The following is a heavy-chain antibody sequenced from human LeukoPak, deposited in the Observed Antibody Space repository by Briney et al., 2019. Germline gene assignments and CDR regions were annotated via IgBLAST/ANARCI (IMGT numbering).Heavy chain of an antibody. CDR1: GFTFRSHG. D-gene: IGHD3-10*01. CDR2: ISSSGSTI. CDR3: ASTLLWFGELFSPFDY. J-gene: IGHJ4*02. V-gene: IGHV3-48*03. Sequence: GGSLRLSCVASGFTFRSHGMNWVRQAPGKGLEWVSYISSSGSTIYYADSVKGRFTISRDNAKNSLYLQMNSLRAEDTAVYYCASTLLWFGELFSPFDYWGQGTLVTVSS.